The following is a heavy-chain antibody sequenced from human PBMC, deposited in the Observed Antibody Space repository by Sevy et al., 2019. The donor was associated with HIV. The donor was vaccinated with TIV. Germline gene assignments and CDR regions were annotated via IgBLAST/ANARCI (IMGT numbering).Heavy chain of an antibody. Sequence: GGSLRLSCAASGFSFSIYWMSWVRQAPGKGLEWVATMKQDGSEEDYVDSVKGRFTISKDNAKNSLFQQMNSLSAEDTAVYYCVREGLGGYSYSLDYWGHGTLVTVSS. J-gene: IGHJ4*01. D-gene: IGHD5-18*01. CDR2: MKQDGSEE. CDR3: VREGLGGYSYSLDY. CDR1: GFSFSIYW. V-gene: IGHV3-7*01.